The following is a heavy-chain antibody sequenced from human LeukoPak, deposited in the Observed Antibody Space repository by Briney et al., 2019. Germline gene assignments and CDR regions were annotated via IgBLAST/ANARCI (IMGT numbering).Heavy chain of an antibody. J-gene: IGHJ3*02. CDR2: ITNSGNSK. Sequence: GGSLRLSCAASEFTFSSYSMNWVRQAPGKGLEWVSYITNSGNSKSYADSVKGRFTISRDNAKNSLYLQMNSLRAEDTAVYYCARDLHSGSYYDAFDIWGQGTMVTVSS. V-gene: IGHV3-48*01. CDR1: EFTFSSYS. CDR3: ARDLHSGSYYDAFDI. D-gene: IGHD1-26*01.